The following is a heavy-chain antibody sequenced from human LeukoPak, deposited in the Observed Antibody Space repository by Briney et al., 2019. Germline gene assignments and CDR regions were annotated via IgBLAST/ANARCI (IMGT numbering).Heavy chain of an antibody. V-gene: IGHV2-5*02. D-gene: IGHD3-10*01. CDR3: AHRITMVRGVMGPGDAFDI. Sequence: SGPTLVNPTQTLTLTCTFSGFSLSTSGVGVGWIRQPPGKALEWLALIYWDDDKRYSPSLKSRLTITKDTSKNQVVLTMTNMDPVDTATYYCAHRITMVRGVMGPGDAFDIWGQGTMVTVSS. J-gene: IGHJ3*02. CDR2: IYWDDDK. CDR1: GFSLSTSGVG.